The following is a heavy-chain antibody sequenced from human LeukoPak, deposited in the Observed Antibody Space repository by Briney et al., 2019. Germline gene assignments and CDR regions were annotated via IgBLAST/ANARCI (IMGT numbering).Heavy chain of an antibody. CDR1: GFTFSSYA. Sequence: GGSLRLSCAASGFTFSSYAMHWVRQAPGKGLEWVAVISYDGSNKYYADSVKGRFTISRDNSKNTLYLQMNSLRAEDTAVYYCARDPPKAYDSSGYYSGFDYWGQGTLVTVSS. CDR2: ISYDGSNK. CDR3: ARDPPKAYDSSGYYSGFDY. J-gene: IGHJ4*02. D-gene: IGHD3-22*01. V-gene: IGHV3-30*04.